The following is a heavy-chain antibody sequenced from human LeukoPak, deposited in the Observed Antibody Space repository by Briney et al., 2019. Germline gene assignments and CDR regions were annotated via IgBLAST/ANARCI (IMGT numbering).Heavy chain of an antibody. CDR2: IYYSGST. Sequence: SETLSLTCTVSGGSLSSYYWSWIRQPPGKGLEWIGYIYYSGSTNYNPSLKSRVTISVDTSKNQFSLKLSSVTAADTAVYYCARRMIAASAFDIWGQGTMVTVSS. D-gene: IGHD6-13*01. CDR3: ARRMIAASAFDI. J-gene: IGHJ3*02. CDR1: GGSLSSYY. V-gene: IGHV4-59*08.